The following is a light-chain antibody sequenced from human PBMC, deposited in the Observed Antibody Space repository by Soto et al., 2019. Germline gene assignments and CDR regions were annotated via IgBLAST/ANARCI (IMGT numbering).Light chain of an antibody. CDR3: QQLNSYPLT. Sequence: DIQLTQSPSFLSASVGDRVTITCRASQGISSYLAWYQQKPGKAPKLLIYAASTLQSGVPSRFSGSGFGTEFTLTISSLQPEDFATYYCQQLNSYPLTFGGGTQVEIK. CDR2: AAS. V-gene: IGKV1-9*01. J-gene: IGKJ4*01. CDR1: QGISSY.